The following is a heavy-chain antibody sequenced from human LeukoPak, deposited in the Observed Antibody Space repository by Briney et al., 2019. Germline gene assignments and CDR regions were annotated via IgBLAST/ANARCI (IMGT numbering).Heavy chain of an antibody. J-gene: IGHJ4*02. CDR2: MNPNSGNT. CDR1: GYTFTSYD. CDR3: ARVRGSYYFDY. D-gene: IGHD1-26*01. Sequence: ASVKVSCKASGYTFTSYDVNWVRQATGQGLEWMGWMNPNSGNTGYAQKFQGGVTMTRNTSISTAYMELSSLRSEDTAVYYCARVRGSYYFDYWGQGTLVTVSS. V-gene: IGHV1-8*01.